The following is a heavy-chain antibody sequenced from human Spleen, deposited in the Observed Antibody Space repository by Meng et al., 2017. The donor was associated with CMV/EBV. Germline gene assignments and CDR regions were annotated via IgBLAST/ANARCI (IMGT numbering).Heavy chain of an antibody. D-gene: IGHD4-11*01. CDR1: GYTFNSYG. CDR2: ISAYNGNT. V-gene: IGHV1-18*01. J-gene: IGHJ4*02. Sequence: SCKASGYTFNSYGISWVRQAPGQGLEWMGRISAYNGNTNYAQNLQGRVTMTTDTSTSTAYMELRSLTSDDTAVYYCARDHRYDYNKDYWGQGTLVTVSS. CDR3: ARDHRYDYNKDY.